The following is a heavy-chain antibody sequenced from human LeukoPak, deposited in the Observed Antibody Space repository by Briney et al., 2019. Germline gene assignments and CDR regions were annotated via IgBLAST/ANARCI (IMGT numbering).Heavy chain of an antibody. Sequence: PGGSLRLSCAASGFTFSSYGMSWVRQAPGKGLEWVSAISGSGGSTYYADSVKGRFTISRDNSKNTLYLQMNSLRAEDTAVYYCAKDRVLIVVVHDAFDIWGQGTMVTVSS. V-gene: IGHV3-23*01. CDR2: ISGSGGST. CDR3: AKDRVLIVVVHDAFDI. D-gene: IGHD3-22*01. J-gene: IGHJ3*02. CDR1: GFTFSSYG.